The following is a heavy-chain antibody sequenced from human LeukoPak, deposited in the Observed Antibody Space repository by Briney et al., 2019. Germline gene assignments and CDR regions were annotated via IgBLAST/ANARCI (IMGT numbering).Heavy chain of an antibody. V-gene: IGHV3-30*03. CDR1: GFTFRSYG. CDR2: ISYDGSNK. CDR3: ASAIAVAGTGFDY. D-gene: IGHD6-19*01. Sequence: GGSLRLSCAASGFTFRSYGMHWVRQAPGKGLEWVAVISYDGSNKYYADSVKGRFTISRDNSKNTLYLQMNSLRAEDTAVYYCASAIAVAGTGFDYWGQGTLVTVSS. J-gene: IGHJ4*02.